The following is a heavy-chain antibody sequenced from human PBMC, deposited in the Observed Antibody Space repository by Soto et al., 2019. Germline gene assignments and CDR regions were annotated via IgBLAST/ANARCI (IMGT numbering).Heavy chain of an antibody. CDR3: ARDYPPDYYDSSGYYFVGWFDL. CDR1: GYTFTGYY. D-gene: IGHD3-22*01. J-gene: IGHJ5*02. Sequence: ASVKVSCKASGYTFTGYYMHWVRQAPGQGLEWMGWINPNSGGTNYAQKFQGRVTMTRDTSISTAYMELSRLRFDDTAVYYCARDYPPDYYDSSGYYFVGWFDLWGQGTLVTVSS. V-gene: IGHV1-2*02. CDR2: INPNSGGT.